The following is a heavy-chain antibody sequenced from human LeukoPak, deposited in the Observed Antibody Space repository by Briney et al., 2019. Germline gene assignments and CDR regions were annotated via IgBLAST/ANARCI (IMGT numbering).Heavy chain of an antibody. V-gene: IGHV1-69*05. J-gene: IGHJ4*02. CDR1: GGTFSSYA. CDR2: IIPIFGTA. CDR3: ARDRGVGATLPFDY. D-gene: IGHD1-26*01. Sequence: GASVKVSCKASGGTFSSYAISWVRQAPRQGLEWMGGIIPIFGTANYAQKFQGRVTITTDESTSTAYMELSSLRSEDTAVYYCARDRGVGATLPFDYWGQGTLVTVSS.